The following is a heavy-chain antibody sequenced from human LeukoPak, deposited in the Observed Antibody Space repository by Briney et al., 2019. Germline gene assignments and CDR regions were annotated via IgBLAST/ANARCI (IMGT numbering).Heavy chain of an antibody. CDR2: ISSSGSTI. J-gene: IGHJ6*04. V-gene: IGHV3-48*03. D-gene: IGHD1-1*01. CDR1: GFTFSSYE. CDR3: ARDSRDENGEYYYGMDV. Sequence: GGFLRLSCAASGFTFSSYEMNWVRQAPGKGLEWVSYISSSGSTIYYADSVKGRFTISRDNAKNSLYLQMNSLRAEDTAVYYCARDSRDENGEYYYGMDVWGKGTTVTVSS.